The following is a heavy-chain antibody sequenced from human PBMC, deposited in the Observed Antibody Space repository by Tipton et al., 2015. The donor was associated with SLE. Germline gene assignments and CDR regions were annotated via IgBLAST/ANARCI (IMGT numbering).Heavy chain of an antibody. V-gene: IGHV3-48*01. J-gene: IGHJ3*02. D-gene: IGHD3-22*01. CDR1: GFTFSSYW. CDR3: ARDRDYYDSSGYPPLDAFDI. Sequence: SLRLSCAASGFTFSSYWMHWVRQVPGKGLVWASAISSSSSTIYYADSVKGRFTISRDNAKNSLYLQMNSLRAEDTAVYYCARDRDYYDSSGYPPLDAFDIWGQRTMITVSS. CDR2: ISSSSSTI.